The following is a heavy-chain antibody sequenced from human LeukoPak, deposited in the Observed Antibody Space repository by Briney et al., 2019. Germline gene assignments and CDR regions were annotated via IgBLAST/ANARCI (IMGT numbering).Heavy chain of an antibody. D-gene: IGHD1-26*01. CDR1: GGSISGTNW. J-gene: IGHJ4*02. CDR2: ISLAGQT. V-gene: IGHV4/OR15-8*02. Sequence: SETLSLTCGVSGGSISGTNWWSWVRQPPGQGLEWIGEISLAGQTNYNPSLNGRVTMSLDKSTNQLSLHLTSVTAADTATYFCSRESGPFCPFGYWGQGTLVIVSS. CDR3: SRESGPFCPFGY.